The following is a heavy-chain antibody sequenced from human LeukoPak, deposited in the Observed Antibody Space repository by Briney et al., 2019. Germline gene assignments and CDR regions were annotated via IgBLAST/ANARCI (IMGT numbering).Heavy chain of an antibody. J-gene: IGHJ6*03. CDR1: GGSISSYY. CDR3: ARVGLSSSTPRFVPYYYYYMDV. CDR2: IYTSGST. D-gene: IGHD6-6*01. V-gene: IGHV4-4*09. Sequence: SETLSLTCTVSGGSISSYYWSWIRQPPGKGLEWIGYIYTSGSTNYNPSLKSRVTISVDTSKNQFSLKLSSVTAADTAVYYCARVGLSSSTPRFVPYYYYYMDVWGKGTTVTVSS.